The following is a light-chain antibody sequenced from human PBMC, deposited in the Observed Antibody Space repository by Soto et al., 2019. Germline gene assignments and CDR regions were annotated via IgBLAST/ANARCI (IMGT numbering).Light chain of an antibody. Sequence: QSALTQPASVSGSPGQSITISCAGTSSDVGSYNLVSWYQQHPGKAPKLMIYEANKRPSGVSNRFSGSKSANTASLTISGLQAEDEADYYCCSYAGSSTVYVFGNGTKVTVL. J-gene: IGLJ1*01. CDR3: CSYAGSSTVYV. CDR1: SSDVGSYNL. CDR2: EAN. V-gene: IGLV2-23*01.